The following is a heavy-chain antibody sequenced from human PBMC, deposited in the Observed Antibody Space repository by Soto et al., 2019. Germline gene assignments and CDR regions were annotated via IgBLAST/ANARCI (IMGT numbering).Heavy chain of an antibody. CDR2: IYHSGST. Sequence: SETLSLTCTVSGGSISSGGYSWSWIRQPPGKGLEWIGYIYHSGSTYYNPSLKSRVTISVDRSKNQFSLKLSSVTAADTAVYYCARAGRGSCSGGSCYSGLHGMDVWGQGTTVTVSS. CDR3: ARAGRGSCSGGSCYSGLHGMDV. CDR1: GGSISSGGYS. J-gene: IGHJ6*02. D-gene: IGHD2-15*01. V-gene: IGHV4-30-2*01.